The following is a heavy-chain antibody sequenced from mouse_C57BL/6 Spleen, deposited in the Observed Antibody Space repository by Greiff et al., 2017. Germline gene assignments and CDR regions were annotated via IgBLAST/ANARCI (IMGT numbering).Heavy chain of an antibody. Sequence: EVQVVESGGGLVKPGGSLKLSCAASGFTFSSYAMSWVRQTPEKRLEWVATISDGGSYTYYPDNVKGRFTISRDNAKNNLYLQMSHLKSEDTAMYYCARDRLRYFDVWGTGTTVTVSS. V-gene: IGHV5-4*01. CDR1: GFTFSSYA. D-gene: IGHD2-13*01. CDR2: ISDGGSYT. CDR3: ARDRLRYFDV. J-gene: IGHJ1*03.